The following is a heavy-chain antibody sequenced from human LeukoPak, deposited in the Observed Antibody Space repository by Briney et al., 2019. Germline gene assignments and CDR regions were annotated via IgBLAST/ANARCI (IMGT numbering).Heavy chain of an antibody. CDR1: GGSISSNSYY. CDR2: ISYSGTI. CDR3: ARLGVVASSFWFDY. Sequence: SETLSLTCTVSGGSISSNSYYWGWLRQSPGKGLEWIGCISYSGTIYYTPSLKSRVTISVDTSKNQFSLKLSSVTAADTAVYYCARLGVVASSFWFDYWGQGTLVTVSS. V-gene: IGHV4-39*01. D-gene: IGHD2-21*01. J-gene: IGHJ4*02.